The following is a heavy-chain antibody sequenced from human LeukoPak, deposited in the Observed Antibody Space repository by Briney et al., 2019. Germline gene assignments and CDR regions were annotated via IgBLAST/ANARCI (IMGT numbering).Heavy chain of an antibody. D-gene: IGHD2-2*01. CDR2: INPNSGGT. V-gene: IGHV1-2*02. J-gene: IGHJ4*02. Sequence: GASVKVPCKASGYTFTGYYMHWVRQAPGQGLEWMGWINPNSGGTNYAQKFQGRVTMTRDTSISTAYMELSRLRSDDTAVYYCAREIVVVPAAKVPLGYWGQGTLVTVSS. CDR3: AREIVVVPAAKVPLGY. CDR1: GYTFTGYY.